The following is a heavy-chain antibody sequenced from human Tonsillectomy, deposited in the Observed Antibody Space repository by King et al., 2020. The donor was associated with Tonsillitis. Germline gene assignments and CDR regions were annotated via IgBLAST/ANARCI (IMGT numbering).Heavy chain of an antibody. D-gene: IGHD1-26*01. CDR3: ASSSALVGASATGGRDV. V-gene: IGHV1-46*01. CDR1: GYTFTTYY. J-gene: IGHJ6*02. Sequence: VQLVQSGAEVKKPGASVKVSCKASGYTFTTYYMHWVRQAPGQGLEWMGIINPSGGSTSYAQKFQGSVTMTRDKSTSTVYMGLSSLRSEDTAVYYCASSSALVGASATGGRDVWGQGTTVTVSS. CDR2: INPSGGST.